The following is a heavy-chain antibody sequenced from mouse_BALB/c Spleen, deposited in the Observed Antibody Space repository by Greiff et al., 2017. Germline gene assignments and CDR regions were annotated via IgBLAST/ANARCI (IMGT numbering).Heavy chain of an antibody. Sequence: VMLVESGPGLVAPSQSLSITCTVSGFSLTSYGVHWVRQPPGKGLEWLGVIWAGGSTNYNSALMSRLSISKDNSKSQVFLKMNSLQTDDTAMYYCARDRYGNLDAMDYWGQGTSVTVSS. CDR2: IWAGGST. D-gene: IGHD2-10*02. V-gene: IGHV2-9*02. J-gene: IGHJ4*01. CDR3: ARDRYGNLDAMDY. CDR1: GFSLTSYG.